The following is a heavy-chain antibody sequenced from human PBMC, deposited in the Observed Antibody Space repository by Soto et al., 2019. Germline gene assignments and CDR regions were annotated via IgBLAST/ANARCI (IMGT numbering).Heavy chain of an antibody. CDR1: GYTFTSYG. D-gene: IGHD6-19*01. CDR3: ARSRQRPIAVAGTTWFDP. Sequence: ASVKVSCKASGYTFTSYGISWVRQAPGQGLEWMGWISAYNGNTNYAQKLQGRVTMTTDTSTSTAYMELRSLRSDDTAVYYCARSRQRPIAVAGTTWFDPWGQGTLVTVSS. CDR2: ISAYNGNT. V-gene: IGHV1-18*01. J-gene: IGHJ5*02.